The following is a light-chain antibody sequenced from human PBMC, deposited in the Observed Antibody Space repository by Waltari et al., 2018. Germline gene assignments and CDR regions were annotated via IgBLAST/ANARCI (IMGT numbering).Light chain of an antibody. J-gene: IGLJ1*01. CDR3: GSYTTRATHV. CDR2: DVT. V-gene: IGLV2-14*03. CDR1: SSDVGGYNY. Sequence: QSALTQPASVSGSPGPSITISCTGTSSDVGGYNYVSWNQQHPGTTPKLIIFDVTRRPSGVSHRFSGSKSGNTASLTISGLQAEDEADYYCGSYTTRATHVFGIGTKVTVL.